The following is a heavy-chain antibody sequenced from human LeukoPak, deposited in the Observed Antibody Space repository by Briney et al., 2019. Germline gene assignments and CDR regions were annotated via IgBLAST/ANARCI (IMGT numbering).Heavy chain of an antibody. CDR2: LSYDGVNT. J-gene: IGHJ4*02. CDR3: AREYDSPDS. V-gene: IGHV3-30-3*01. D-gene: IGHD3-9*01. CDR1: GFNLAGYV. Sequence: GRSLRLSCAASGFNLAGYVMHWVRQAPGKGLEWVALLSYDGVNTYYADSVKGRFTISSDNTNNRLYLQMNSLRAEDTAVYYCAREYDSPDSWGQGTLVTVSS.